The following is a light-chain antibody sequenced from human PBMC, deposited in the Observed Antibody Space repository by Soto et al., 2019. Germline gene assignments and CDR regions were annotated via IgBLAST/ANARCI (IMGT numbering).Light chain of an antibody. Sequence: DIQMTRSPSSLCASIVDRVTITCRASESISHWVAWYQQKPGKAPKFLIYDASNLDTGVPSRFSGSGSGTDFTLTISSLQPDDFAAYYCQQHNSYPTFGGGTKVDIK. CDR3: QQHNSYPT. CDR1: ESISHW. CDR2: DAS. V-gene: IGKV1-5*01. J-gene: IGKJ4*01.